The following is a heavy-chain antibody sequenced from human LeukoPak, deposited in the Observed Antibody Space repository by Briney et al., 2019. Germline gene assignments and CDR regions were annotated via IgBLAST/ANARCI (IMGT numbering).Heavy chain of an antibody. CDR3: AKHSSGYRRGFDF. CDR1: GFTFSSYW. CDR2: INSDGSST. D-gene: IGHD3-22*01. J-gene: IGHJ4*02. V-gene: IGHV3-74*01. Sequence: GGSLRLSCAASGFTFSSYWMHWVRQAPGKGLVWVSRINSDGSSTNYADSVKGRFTISRDNAKNTVYLQMNSLRAEDTAVYYCAKHSSGYRRGFDFWGQGTLVTVSS.